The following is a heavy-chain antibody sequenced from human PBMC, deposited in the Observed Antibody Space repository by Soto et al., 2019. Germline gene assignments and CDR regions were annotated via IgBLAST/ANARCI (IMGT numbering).Heavy chain of an antibody. CDR3: ASGFVLVVAATDDY. Sequence: GGSLRLSCAASGFTFSSYSMNWVRQAPGKGLEWVSSISSSSSYIYYADSVKGRFTISRDNAKNSLYLQMNSLRAEDTAVYYCASGFVLVVAATDDYWGQGNLVTVS. D-gene: IGHD2-15*01. V-gene: IGHV3-21*01. CDR1: GFTFSSYS. CDR2: ISSSSSYI. J-gene: IGHJ4*02.